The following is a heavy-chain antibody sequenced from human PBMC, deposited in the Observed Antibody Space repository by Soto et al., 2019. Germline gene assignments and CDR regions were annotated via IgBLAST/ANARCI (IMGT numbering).Heavy chain of an antibody. V-gene: IGHV4-34*01. CDR1: GGSCSAYY. J-gene: IGHJ4*01. CDR2: INHSGGT. CDR3: ARGSVDTVDSSGFHEY. Sequence: SQTLSLTCAVYGGSCSAYYWSWIRQPPGEGLEWIGEINHSGGTSYNPSLKSRVTISVDTSNSQFSLKLTSVTAADRAVYYCARGSVDTVDSSGFHEYWGHGTPVHVSS. D-gene: IGHD3-22*01.